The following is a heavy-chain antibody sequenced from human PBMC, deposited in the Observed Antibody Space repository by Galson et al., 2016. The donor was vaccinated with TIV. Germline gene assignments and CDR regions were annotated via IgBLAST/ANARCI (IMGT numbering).Heavy chain of an antibody. CDR2: MNPNSGNT. Sequence: SVKVSCKASGYSFSTYDINWVRQAPGQGLEWMGWMNPNSGNTGYSQKFRGRVTMTRNTSERTAYMELSSLTSEDTAVHYCARSGDYGDYWGQGTLVTVSS. CDR3: ARSGDYGDY. V-gene: IGHV1-8*01. CDR1: GYSFSTYD. D-gene: IGHD4-17*01. J-gene: IGHJ4*02.